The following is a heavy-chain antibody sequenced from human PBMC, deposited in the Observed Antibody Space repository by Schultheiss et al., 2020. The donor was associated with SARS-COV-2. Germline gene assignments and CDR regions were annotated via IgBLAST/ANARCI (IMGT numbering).Heavy chain of an antibody. V-gene: IGHV3-48*01. Sequence: GGSLRLSCAASGFTFSSYSMNWVRQAPGKGLEWVSYISSSSSTIYYADSVKGRFTISRDNAKNSLYLQMNSLRAEDTAVYYCARGASIFGVVILNYFDYWGQGTLVTVSS. J-gene: IGHJ4*02. CDR1: GFTFSSYS. CDR2: ISSSSSTI. CDR3: ARGASIFGVVILNYFDY. D-gene: IGHD3-3*01.